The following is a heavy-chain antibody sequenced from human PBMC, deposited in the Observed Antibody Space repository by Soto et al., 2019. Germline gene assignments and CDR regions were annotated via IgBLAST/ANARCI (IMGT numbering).Heavy chain of an antibody. CDR3: ARGGHDYVRGSYRPLSY. CDR1: GFSFSDSS. Sequence: PGGSLRLSCAAAGFSFSDSSMNWVRQAPGKGLEWVSSISRSSNYIYYADSVKGRFTISRDNAENSLYVQMNSLRAEDTAVYYCARGGHDYVRGSYRPLSYWGQGTLVTVS. J-gene: IGHJ4*02. V-gene: IGHV3-21*06. D-gene: IGHD3-16*02. CDR2: ISRSSNYI.